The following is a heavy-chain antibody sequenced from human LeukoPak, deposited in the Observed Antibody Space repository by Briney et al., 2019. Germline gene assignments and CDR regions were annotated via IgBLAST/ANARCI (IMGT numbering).Heavy chain of an antibody. Sequence: SETLSLTCAVSTDSFSSHYWTWMRQPPGKGLEWIGYISYIGSTNYNPSLKSRVTISIDTSKNQFSLKLSSVTAADTAVYYCARDLVTVTKGFDIWGQGTMVSVSS. CDR2: ISYIGST. J-gene: IGHJ3*02. CDR1: TDSFSSHY. D-gene: IGHD4-17*01. CDR3: ARDLVTVTKGFDI. V-gene: IGHV4-59*11.